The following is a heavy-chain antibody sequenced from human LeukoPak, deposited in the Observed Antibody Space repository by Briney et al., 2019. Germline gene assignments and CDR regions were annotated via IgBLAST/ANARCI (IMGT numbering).Heavy chain of an antibody. D-gene: IGHD3-22*01. V-gene: IGHV1-18*01. CDR2: ISAYNGNT. J-gene: IGHJ5*02. Sequence: ASVKVSCKASGYTFTSYGISWVRQAPGQGLEWMGWISAYNGNTNYAQKLQGRVTMTTDTSTSTAYMELRSLRSDDTAVYYCARDNWDYYDSSGYFERLFAPWGQGTLVTVSS. CDR1: GYTFTSYG. CDR3: ARDNWDYYDSSGYFERLFAP.